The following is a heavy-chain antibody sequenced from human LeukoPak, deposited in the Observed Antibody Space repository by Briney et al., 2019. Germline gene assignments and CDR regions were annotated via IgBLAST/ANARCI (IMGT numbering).Heavy chain of an antibody. Sequence: SQTLSLTCTVSGGSISSGDYYWSWIRQPPGKGLEWIGYIYYSGSTYYNPSLKSRVAISVDTSKNQFSLKLSSVTAADTAVYYCARGRGGVVIYYFDYWGQGTLVTVSS. CDR3: ARGRGGVVIYYFDY. CDR2: IYYSGST. J-gene: IGHJ4*02. CDR1: GGSISSGDYY. D-gene: IGHD3-3*01. V-gene: IGHV4-30-4*08.